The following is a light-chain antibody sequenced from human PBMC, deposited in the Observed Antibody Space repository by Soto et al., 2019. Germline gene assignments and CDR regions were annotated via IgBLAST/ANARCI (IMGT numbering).Light chain of an antibody. Sequence: DIQMIQSPSSLSASVGNRVTITCRASQSISTYLNWYQKKPGKAPNLLIYDASRLQSGVPSRVSGSGGGTDFTLSIRSVQPEDFATYFCQQSYMQTNSLGQGTRLEIK. CDR3: QQSYMQTNS. CDR1: QSISTY. J-gene: IGKJ5*01. CDR2: DAS. V-gene: IGKV1-39*01.